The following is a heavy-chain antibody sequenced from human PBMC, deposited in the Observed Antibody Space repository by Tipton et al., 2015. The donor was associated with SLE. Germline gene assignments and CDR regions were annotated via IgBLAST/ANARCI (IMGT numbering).Heavy chain of an antibody. CDR2: ISGSGGST. D-gene: IGHD3-22*01. CDR1: GFTFSDYY. V-gene: IGHV3-23*01. J-gene: IGHJ3*02. Sequence: GSLRLSCAASGFTFSDYYMSWVRPAPGKGLEWVSAISGSGGSTYYADSVKGRFTISRDNSKNTLYLQMNSLRAEDTAVYYCAKGIVVVINPDAFDIWGQGTMVTVSS. CDR3: AKGIVVVINPDAFDI.